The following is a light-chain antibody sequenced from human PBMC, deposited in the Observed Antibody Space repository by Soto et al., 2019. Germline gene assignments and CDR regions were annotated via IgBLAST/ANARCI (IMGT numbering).Light chain of an antibody. V-gene: IGKV1-39*01. Sequence: IQMTQSPSSLSASVGDTVTLTCRARQRVDNYLNWYPPKPGKAPGLLIYAASTLQSWVPARFSASVAGTDFTLTISCLQHKDFSTYVCRLDFRPRPTFGPGTKGVS. CDR3: RLDFRPRPT. CDR1: QRVDNY. J-gene: IGKJ3*01. CDR2: AAS.